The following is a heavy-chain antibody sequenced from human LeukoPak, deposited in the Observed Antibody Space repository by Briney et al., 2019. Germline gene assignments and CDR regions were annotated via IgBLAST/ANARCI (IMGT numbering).Heavy chain of an antibody. CDR2: INHSGST. D-gene: IGHD5-18*01. CDR3: ARGALAAMAPFDY. CDR1: GGSFSGYY. V-gene: IGHV4-34*01. J-gene: IGHJ4*02. Sequence: PSETLSLTCAVYGGSFSGYYWSWIRQPPGKGLEWIGEINHSGSTNYNPSLKSRVTISVDTSKNQFSLKLSSVTAADTAVYYCARGALAAMAPFDYWGQGILVTVSS.